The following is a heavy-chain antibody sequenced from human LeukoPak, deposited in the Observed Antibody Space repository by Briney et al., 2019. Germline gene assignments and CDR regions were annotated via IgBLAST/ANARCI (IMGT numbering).Heavy chain of an antibody. J-gene: IGHJ4*02. CDR3: AIGYFEIDY. CDR1: GYSLSSGYY. D-gene: IGHD3-22*01. V-gene: IGHV4-38-2*02. Sequence: SETLSLTCTVSGYSLSSGYYWGWIRQPPGKGLEWIGSIYHSGSTYYNPSLKSRVTISVDTSKNQFSLKLSSVTAADTAVYYCAIGYFEIDYWGQGTLVTVSS. CDR2: IYHSGST.